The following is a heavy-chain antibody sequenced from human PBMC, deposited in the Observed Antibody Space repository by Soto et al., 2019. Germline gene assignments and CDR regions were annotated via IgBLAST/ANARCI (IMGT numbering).Heavy chain of an antibody. D-gene: IGHD5-18*01. CDR2: INPNSGGT. V-gene: IGHV1-2*02. CDR1: GYTFTGYY. CDR3: ARDTRYSYGPDY. J-gene: IGHJ4*02. Sequence: AKVSCKASGYTFTGYYMHWVRQAPGQGLEWMGWINPNSGGTNYAQKFQGRVTMTRDTSISTAYMELSRLRSDDTAVYYCARDTRYSYGPDYWGQGTLVTVSS.